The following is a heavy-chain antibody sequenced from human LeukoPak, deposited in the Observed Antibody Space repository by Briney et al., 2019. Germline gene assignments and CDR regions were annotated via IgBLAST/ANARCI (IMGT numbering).Heavy chain of an antibody. CDR2: INTDGSST. V-gene: IGHV3-74*01. CDR3: AKVKGITMIVGAFDI. D-gene: IGHD3-22*01. J-gene: IGHJ3*02. Sequence: GGSLRLSCAPSGFTFSNYWMHWVRHAPGKGLVWVSQINTDGSSTNYADYVKGRFTISRDNSKNTLYLQMNSLRAEDTAVYYCAKVKGITMIVGAFDIWGQGTMVTVSS. CDR1: GFTFSNYW.